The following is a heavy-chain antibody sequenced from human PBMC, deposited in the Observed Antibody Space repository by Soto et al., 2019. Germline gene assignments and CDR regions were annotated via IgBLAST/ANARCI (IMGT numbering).Heavy chain of an antibody. D-gene: IGHD3-16*01. CDR2: ISSSSSYI. CDR1: GFTFSTYS. J-gene: IGHJ4*02. Sequence: EVQLVESGGGLVKPGGSLRLSCAASGFTFSTYSMNWVRQAPGKGLEWVSSISSSSSYIYYADSVKGRFTISRDNAKNSLFLQRNSLRAGDRAVYYCARGGAAPASGAQGPLVPV. V-gene: IGHV3-21*01. CDR3: ARGGAAPAS.